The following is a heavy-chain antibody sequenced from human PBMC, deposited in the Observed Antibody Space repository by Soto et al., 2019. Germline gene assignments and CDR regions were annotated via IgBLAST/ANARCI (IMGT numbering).Heavy chain of an antibody. CDR1: GGTFSNYP. CDR2: IIPGFGAG. J-gene: IGHJ6*02. Sequence: QVQLVQSGAEVKKPGSSVKVSCKASGGTFSNYPITWVRQAPGQGLEWMGGIIPGFGAGNYPQKFQGRVTITADESTSKTYLDLSSLRSDDTAVYYCARGDKSTSCYVCGLDVWGQGTTVTVSS. V-gene: IGHV1-69*12. CDR3: ARGDKSTSCYVCGLDV. D-gene: IGHD2-2*01.